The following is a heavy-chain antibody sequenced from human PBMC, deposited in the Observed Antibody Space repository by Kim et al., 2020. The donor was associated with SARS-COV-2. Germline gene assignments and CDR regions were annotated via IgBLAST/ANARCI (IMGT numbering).Heavy chain of an antibody. D-gene: IGHD6-19*01. Sequence: APVKGRFTISRDDSKHTLYLQMNSLKTEDTAVYYCTTDRRIAVDFWWFDPWGQGTLVTVSS. V-gene: IGHV3-15*01. CDR3: TTDRRIAVDFWWFDP. J-gene: IGHJ5*02.